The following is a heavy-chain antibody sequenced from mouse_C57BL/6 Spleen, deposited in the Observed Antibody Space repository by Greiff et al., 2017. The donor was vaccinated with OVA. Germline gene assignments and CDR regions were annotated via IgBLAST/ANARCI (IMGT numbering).Heavy chain of an antibody. V-gene: IGHV1-59*01. D-gene: IGHD2-3*01. CDR1: GYTFTSYW. J-gene: IGHJ4*01. CDR2: IDPSDSYT. Sequence: QVHVKQPGAELVRPGTSVKLSCKASGYTFTSYWMHWVKQRPGQGLEWIGVIDPSDSYTNYNQKFKGKATLTVDTSSSTAYMQLSSLTSEDSAVYYCARDDGYLLYAMDYWGQGTSVTVSS. CDR3: ARDDGYLLYAMDY.